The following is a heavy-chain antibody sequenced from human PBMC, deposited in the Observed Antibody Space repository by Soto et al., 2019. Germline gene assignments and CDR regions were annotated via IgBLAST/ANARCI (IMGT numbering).Heavy chain of an antibody. J-gene: IGHJ4*02. CDR3: VKWHTANFDSLPFTGFDF. Sequence: PVGSLRLSCVGSGFTFSDSVMAWVRQAPGKGLEWLSVMSGDGRTRYALSVTGRFTISRDNSKNTLYLQMRSLRAEDAAAYYCVKWHTANFDSLPFTGFDFWGQGT. CDR2: MSGDGRT. V-gene: IGHV3-23*01. D-gene: IGHD3-22*01. CDR1: GFTFSDSV.